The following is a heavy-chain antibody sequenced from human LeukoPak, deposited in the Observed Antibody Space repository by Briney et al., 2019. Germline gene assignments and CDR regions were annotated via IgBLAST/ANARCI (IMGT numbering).Heavy chain of an antibody. Sequence: GASVKLSCNGSGYGFTSCGISWVRQAPGQGIEWMGWVSANSSNTNYAKNLQGRVTMTTDTSTSTAYMELRSLTSDETALYYCARDIDWAFEYWGQGTLVTVSS. CDR3: ARDIDWAFEY. V-gene: IGHV1-18*01. CDR1: GYGFTSCG. D-gene: IGHD3-9*01. J-gene: IGHJ4*02. CDR2: VSANSSNT.